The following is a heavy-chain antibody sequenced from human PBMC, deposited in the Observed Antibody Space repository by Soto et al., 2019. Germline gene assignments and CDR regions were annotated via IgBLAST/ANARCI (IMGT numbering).Heavy chain of an antibody. D-gene: IGHD6-6*01. J-gene: IGHJ6*04. Sequence: ASVKVSCKASGYTFTSYDINWVRQATGQGLEWMGWMNPNSGNTGYAQKFQGRVTMTRNTSISTAYMELSSLRSEDTAVYYCARAGPQFEYSSSSGSMDVWGKGTTVTVSS. CDR2: MNPNSGNT. V-gene: IGHV1-8*01. CDR3: ARAGPQFEYSSSSGSMDV. CDR1: GYTFTSYD.